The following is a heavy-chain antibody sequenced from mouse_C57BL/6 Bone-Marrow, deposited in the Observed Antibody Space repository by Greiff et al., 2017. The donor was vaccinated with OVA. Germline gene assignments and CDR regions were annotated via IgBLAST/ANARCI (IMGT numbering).Heavy chain of an antibody. V-gene: IGHV1-15*01. Sequence: QVQLKESGAELVRPGASVTLSCKASGYTFTDYEMHWVKQTPVHGLEWIGAIDPETGGTAYNQKFKGKAILTADKSSSTAYMELRSLTSEDSAVYYCTREFLWKPPLAYWGQGTLVTVSA. D-gene: IGHD2-1*01. CDR2: IDPETGGT. J-gene: IGHJ3*01. CDR1: GYTFTDYE. CDR3: TREFLWKPPLAY.